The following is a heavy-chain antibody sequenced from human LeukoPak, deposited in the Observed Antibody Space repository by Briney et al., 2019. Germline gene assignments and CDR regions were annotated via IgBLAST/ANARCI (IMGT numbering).Heavy chain of an antibody. J-gene: IGHJ4*02. CDR1: GFSFTNFW. Sequence: PGGSLRLSCAVSGFSFTNFWMSWVRQAPGRGLEWVANIHPEGNEKYHVESVKGRFTISRDNTKNLLFLQMNGLGVEDTAVYYCARGDAFSGDHWGQGTLVTVSS. CDR2: IHPEGNEK. V-gene: IGHV3-7*04. CDR3: ARGDAFSGDH.